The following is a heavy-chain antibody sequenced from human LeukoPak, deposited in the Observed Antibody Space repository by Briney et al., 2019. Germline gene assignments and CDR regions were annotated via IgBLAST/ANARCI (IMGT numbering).Heavy chain of an antibody. Sequence: ASVKVSCKASGYTFTGYYMHWVRQAPGQGLEWMGWINPNSGGTNYAQKFQGWVTMTRDTSISTAYMELSRLRSDDTAVYYCAREPRYYYGSASHDAFDIWGQGTMVTVSS. J-gene: IGHJ3*02. V-gene: IGHV1-2*04. CDR1: GYTFTGYY. CDR3: AREPRYYYGSASHDAFDI. CDR2: INPNSGGT. D-gene: IGHD3-10*01.